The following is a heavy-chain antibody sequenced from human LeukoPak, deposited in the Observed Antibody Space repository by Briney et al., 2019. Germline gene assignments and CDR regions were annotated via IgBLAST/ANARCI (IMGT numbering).Heavy chain of an antibody. Sequence: SETLSLTCTVSGGSISNYFWSWIQQPAGKGLEWIGRIYTTGRTDYNPSLKSRVTMSVDTSKNQFSLKLSSVTAADTAVYYCGRNGPRSGYDLGHFDYLGQGTLVTASS. CDR3: GRNGPRSGYDLGHFDY. J-gene: IGHJ4*02. D-gene: IGHD5-12*01. CDR2: IYTTGRT. V-gene: IGHV4-4*07. CDR1: GGSISNYF.